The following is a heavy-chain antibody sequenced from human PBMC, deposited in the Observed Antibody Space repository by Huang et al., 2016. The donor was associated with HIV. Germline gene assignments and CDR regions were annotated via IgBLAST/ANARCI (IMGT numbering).Heavy chain of an antibody. CDR2: SSSSSSYK. J-gene: IGHJ4*02. D-gene: IGHD3-3*01. CDR1: GFTVCSYS. CDR3: ARAVPTPNRFGVGGFDY. V-gene: IGHV3-21*01. Sequence: EVQLVESGGGLVKPGGSLRLSCAASGFTVCSYSMNGVRQGPGKGLEVVASSSSSSSYKYYADSVKGRFTISRDNAKNSLYLQMNSLRAEDTAVYYCARAVPTPNRFGVGGFDYWGQGTLVTVSS.